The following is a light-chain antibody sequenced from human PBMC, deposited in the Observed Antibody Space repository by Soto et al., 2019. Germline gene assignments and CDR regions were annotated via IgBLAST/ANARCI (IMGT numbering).Light chain of an antibody. CDR1: KGVSSG. CDR2: DAS. CDR3: QQYNDWPHT. V-gene: IGKV3-15*01. Sequence: EIGRTQSPPTLPVSPAEAATCSCRASKGVSSGLAWYQQKPGRAPRLLIFDASTRATGIPARFRGSGSGTEFTLSINLLQSGDLAVYFCQQYNDWPHTFGHGTKVEIK. J-gene: IGKJ2*01.